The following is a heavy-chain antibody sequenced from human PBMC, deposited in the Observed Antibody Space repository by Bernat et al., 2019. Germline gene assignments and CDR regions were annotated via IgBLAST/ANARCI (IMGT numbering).Heavy chain of an antibody. CDR2: IWYDGSNK. D-gene: IGHD3-10*01. CDR1: GFTFSSYG. Sequence: QVQLVESGGGVVQPGRSLRLSCAASGFTFSSYGMHWVRQAPGKGLEWVAVIWYDGSNKYYADSVKGRFTISRDNSKNTLYLQMNSLRAEDTAVYYCARDDGPLLWAYFDYWGQGTLVTVSS. V-gene: IGHV3-33*01. CDR3: ARDDGPLLWAYFDY. J-gene: IGHJ4*02.